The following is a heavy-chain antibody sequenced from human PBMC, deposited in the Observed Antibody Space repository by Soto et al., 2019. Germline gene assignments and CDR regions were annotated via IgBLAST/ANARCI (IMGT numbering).Heavy chain of an antibody. D-gene: IGHD4-17*01. J-gene: IGHJ4*02. CDR3: ARLSTTVTTDYFDY. V-gene: IGHV3-11*06. Sequence: GRSLRLSCAASGFTLSDYYMSWIRKGPGKGLEWVSYISSSSSYTNYAASVKGQFTISRDNAKNSLYLQMNSLRAEDTAVYYCARLSTTVTTDYFDYWGQGTLVTVSS. CDR2: ISSSSSYT. CDR1: GFTLSDYY.